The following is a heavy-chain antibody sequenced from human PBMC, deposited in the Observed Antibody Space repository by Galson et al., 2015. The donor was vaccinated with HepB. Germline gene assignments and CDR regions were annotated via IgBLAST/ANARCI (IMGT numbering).Heavy chain of an antibody. CDR3: TKDRGVPHTTNRKFADF. CDR2: IRSKLYGGTT. J-gene: IGHJ4*02. D-gene: IGHD1-26*01. V-gene: IGHV3-49*03. CDR1: GFTFGDYA. Sequence: SLRLSCAASGFTFGDYAMSWFRQAPGKGLEWVGFIRSKLYGGTTEYAASVKGRFTISRDDSKSIAYLQMNSLKTEDTALYYCTKDRGVPHTTNRKFADFWGQGTLVTVSS.